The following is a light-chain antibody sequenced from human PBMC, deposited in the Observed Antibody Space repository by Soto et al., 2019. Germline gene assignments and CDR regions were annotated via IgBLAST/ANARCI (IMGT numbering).Light chain of an antibody. CDR2: EAS. V-gene: IGKV1-5*03. CDR3: HQYSSYPET. CDR1: QSISNW. J-gene: IGKJ1*01. Sequence: DIQMTQSPSTLSASVGERVTITCRASQSISNWLAWYQQKPGKAPNLLIYEASRLESAVPSRFSGSASGTEFTLTINSLQPDDFATYYCHQYSSYPETFGQGTKVDIK.